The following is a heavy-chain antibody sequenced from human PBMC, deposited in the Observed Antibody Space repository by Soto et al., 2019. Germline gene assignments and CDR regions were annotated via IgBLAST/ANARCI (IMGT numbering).Heavy chain of an antibody. J-gene: IGHJ4*02. D-gene: IGHD3-10*01. CDR3: ARDSTFGELLSYLDY. V-gene: IGHV1-2*04. CDR2: INPNSGGT. CDR1: GYTFTGYY. Sequence: ASVKVSCKASGYTFTGYYMHWVRQAPGQGLEWMGWINPNSGGTNYAQKFQGWVTMTRDTSISTAYMELSRLRSDDTAVYYCARDSTFGELLSYLDYWGQGTLVTVSS.